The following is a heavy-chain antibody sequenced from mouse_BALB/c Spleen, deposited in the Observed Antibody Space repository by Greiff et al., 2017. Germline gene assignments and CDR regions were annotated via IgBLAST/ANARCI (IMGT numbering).Heavy chain of an antibody. J-gene: IGHJ2*01. D-gene: IGHD1-3*01. Sequence: VQLVESGGGLVKPGASLKLSCAASGFTFSDYYMYWVRQTPEQRLEWVATISYGGSYTYYPDRVKGRFTISGDNAKNNLYLQMSSLKSEDTAVYYCAGESGNRYFDYWGQGTTLTVSS. CDR3: AGESGNRYFDY. CDR2: ISYGGSYT. V-gene: IGHV5-4*02. CDR1: GFTFSDYY.